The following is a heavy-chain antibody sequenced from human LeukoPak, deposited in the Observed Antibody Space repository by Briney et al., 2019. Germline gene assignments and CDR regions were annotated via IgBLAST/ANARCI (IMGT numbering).Heavy chain of an antibody. J-gene: IGHJ3*02. D-gene: IGHD2-21*02. Sequence: ASVKVSCKASGYTFTSYGISWVRQAPGQGLEWMGWISASNGNTNYAQKLQGRVTMTTDTSTSTAYMELRSLRSDDTAVYYCARQRIVVVTQGFDIWGQGTMVTVSS. CDR1: GYTFTSYG. CDR3: ARQRIVVVTQGFDI. CDR2: ISASNGNT. V-gene: IGHV1-18*01.